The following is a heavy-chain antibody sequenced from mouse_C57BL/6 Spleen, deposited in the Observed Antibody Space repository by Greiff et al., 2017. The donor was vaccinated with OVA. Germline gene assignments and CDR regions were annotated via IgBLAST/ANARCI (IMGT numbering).Heavy chain of an antibody. D-gene: IGHD1-1*01. V-gene: IGHV1-80*01. CDR2: IYPGDGDT. J-gene: IGHJ1*03. Sequence: VQLQQSGAELVKPGASVKISCKASGYAFSSYWMNWVKQRPGKGLEWIGQIYPGDGDTNYNGKFKGKATLTADKSSSTAYMQLSSLTSEDSAVYFCAYDYYGSSYRYFDVWGTGTTVTVSS. CDR1: GYAFSSYW. CDR3: AYDYYGSSYRYFDV.